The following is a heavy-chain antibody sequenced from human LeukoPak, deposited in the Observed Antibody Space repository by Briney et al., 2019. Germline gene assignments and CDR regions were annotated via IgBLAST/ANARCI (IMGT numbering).Heavy chain of an antibody. D-gene: IGHD2-15*01. CDR1: GFTFSNYG. CDR3: ARVGYCSGGSCYPDYYYFYGMDV. V-gene: IGHV3-33*01. CDR2: IWYDGSNK. J-gene: IGHJ6*02. Sequence: GRSLRLSCAASGFTFSNYGMHWVRQAPGKGLEWVAVIWYDGSNKYYAGSVKGRFTISRDNSRTTLYLQMNSLRAEDTAVYYCARVGYCSGGSCYPDYYYFYGMDVWGQGTTVTVSS.